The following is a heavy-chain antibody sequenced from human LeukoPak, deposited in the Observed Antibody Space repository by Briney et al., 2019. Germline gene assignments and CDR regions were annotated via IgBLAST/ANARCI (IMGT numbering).Heavy chain of an antibody. Sequence: ASVKVSCKASGYTFTSYGISWVRQAPGQGLEWMVWISAYNGNTNYAQKLQGRVTMTTDTSTSTAYMELRSLRSDDTAVYYCARDNYGSGSPRMDVWGKGTTVTVSS. V-gene: IGHV1-18*04. CDR2: ISAYNGNT. CDR1: GYTFTSYG. CDR3: ARDNYGSGSPRMDV. J-gene: IGHJ6*04. D-gene: IGHD3-10*01.